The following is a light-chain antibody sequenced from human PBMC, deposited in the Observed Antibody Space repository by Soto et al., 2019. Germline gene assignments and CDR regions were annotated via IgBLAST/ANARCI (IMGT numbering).Light chain of an antibody. Sequence: QSALTQPASMSGSPGQSITISCTGTSSDVGNYNLVSWSQQHPGKAPKVLIYEATKRPSGVSNRFSGSKSGNTASLTISGLQAEDEADYYCCSFAGGSTLVFGGGTKLTVL. J-gene: IGLJ2*01. CDR1: SSDVGNYNL. CDR3: CSFAGGSTLV. V-gene: IGLV2-23*01. CDR2: EAT.